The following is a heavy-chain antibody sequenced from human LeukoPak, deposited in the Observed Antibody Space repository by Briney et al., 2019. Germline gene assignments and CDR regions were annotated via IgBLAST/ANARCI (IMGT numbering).Heavy chain of an antibody. Sequence: GSSVKVSCKASGGTFSSYAISWVRQAPGQGLEWMGGIIPIFGTPNYAQKFQGRVTITADESTSTAYMELSSLRSEDTAVYYCARVHYRGAVAHGGYYYYGMDVWGQGTTVTVSS. CDR2: IIPIFGTP. CDR3: ARVHYRGAVAHGGYYYYGMDV. D-gene: IGHD6-19*01. V-gene: IGHV1-69*01. J-gene: IGHJ6*02. CDR1: GGTFSSYA.